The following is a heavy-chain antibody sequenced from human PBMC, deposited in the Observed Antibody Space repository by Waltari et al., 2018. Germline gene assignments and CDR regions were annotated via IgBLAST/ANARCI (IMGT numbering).Heavy chain of an antibody. CDR3: TRDSSPGSQTSGWFDAFDI. J-gene: IGHJ3*02. Sequence: EVQLVESGGGLVQPGGSLRPSCAAPGFPFSTHWMTWVRRAPGKGLEWVANIKSDGSVKHYVDSVKGRFTISRDNARNSLYLQMNSLRAEDTAVYYCTRDSSPGSQTSGWFDAFDIWGQGARVTVSA. V-gene: IGHV3-7*01. CDR2: IKSDGSVK. CDR1: GFPFSTHW. D-gene: IGHD6-19*01.